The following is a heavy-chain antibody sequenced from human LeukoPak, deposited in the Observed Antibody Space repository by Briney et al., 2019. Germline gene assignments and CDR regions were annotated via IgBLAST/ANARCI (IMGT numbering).Heavy chain of an antibody. V-gene: IGHV3-7*03. CDR2: IHQNGGTE. CDR1: KFSFNNYW. Sequence: GGSLRLSCVGSKFSFNNYWMNWVRQAPGEGLEWVACIHQNGGTEYYVDSVKGRFAISRDNSKNSLHLQMSSLTVEDTAVYYCARDLSSRDAFWGQGTLVIVSS. D-gene: IGHD6-13*01. CDR3: ARDLSSRDAF. J-gene: IGHJ4*02.